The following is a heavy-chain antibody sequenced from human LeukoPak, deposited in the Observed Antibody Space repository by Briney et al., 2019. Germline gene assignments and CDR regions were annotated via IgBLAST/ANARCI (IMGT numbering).Heavy chain of an antibody. J-gene: IGHJ4*02. CDR1: GFTFSSYG. Sequence: PGRSLRLSCAASGFTFSSYGMHWVRQAPGKGLEWVAVISYDGSNKYYADSVKGRFTISRDNSKNTLYLQMNSLRAEDTAVYYCAKDESSWQWLSRGPTDYWGQGTLVTVSS. CDR3: AKDESSWQWLSRGPTDY. V-gene: IGHV3-30*18. D-gene: IGHD6-19*01. CDR2: ISYDGSNK.